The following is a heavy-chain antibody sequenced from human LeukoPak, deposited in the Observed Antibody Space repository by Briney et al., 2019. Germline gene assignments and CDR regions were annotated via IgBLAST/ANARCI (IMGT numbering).Heavy chain of an antibody. D-gene: IGHD3-22*01. CDR3: ARVAPYYDLDY. V-gene: IGHV4-59*08. J-gene: IGHJ4*02. Sequence: PSETLSLTCAVYGGSFSSYYWSWIRQPPGKGLEWIGNIHDSGSTNYKTSLKSRVTISIDMSKNQFSLKLNSVTAADTAVYYCARVAPYYDLDYWGQGTLVTVSS. CDR1: GGSFSSYY. CDR2: IHDSGST.